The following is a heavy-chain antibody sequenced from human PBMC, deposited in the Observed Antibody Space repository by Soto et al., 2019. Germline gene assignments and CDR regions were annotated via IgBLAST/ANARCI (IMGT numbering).Heavy chain of an antibody. CDR3: ARDPSSGGYCPGPCFDY. CDR1: GASISSTDYY. D-gene: IGHD2-21*01. Sequence: SETLSLTCTVSGASISSTDYYWTWIRQPPGKGLESIGYITYSGSTYYNPSLKSRVTISVDTSKNRFSLRLSSVTAADTAVYYCARDPSSGGYCPGPCFDYWGQGSLVTVSS. J-gene: IGHJ4*02. V-gene: IGHV4-30-4*01. CDR2: ITYSGST.